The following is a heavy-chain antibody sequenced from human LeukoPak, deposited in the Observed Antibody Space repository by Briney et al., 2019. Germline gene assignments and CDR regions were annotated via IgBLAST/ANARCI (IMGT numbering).Heavy chain of an antibody. CDR3: ARQISGWFMIDY. D-gene: IGHD6-19*01. Sequence: SETLSLTCAVYGGSFSDYYWSWIRQPPGKGLEWIGEINHSGSTNYNPSLKSRVTISVDTSKNQFSLKLSSVTAADTAVYYCARQISGWFMIDYWGQGTLVTVSS. J-gene: IGHJ4*02. V-gene: IGHV4-34*01. CDR1: GGSFSDYY. CDR2: INHSGST.